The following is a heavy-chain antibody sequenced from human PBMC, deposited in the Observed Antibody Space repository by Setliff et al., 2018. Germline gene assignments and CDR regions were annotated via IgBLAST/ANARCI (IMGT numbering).Heavy chain of an antibody. Sequence: GESLKISCKGSGYSFTSYWIGWVRQMPGEGLEWMGIIYPGDSDTRYSPSFQGQVTISADKSISTAYLQWSSLKASDTAMYYCARQAVAGNDAFDIWGQGTMVTVSS. CDR2: IYPGDSDT. D-gene: IGHD6-19*01. V-gene: IGHV5-51*01. CDR3: ARQAVAGNDAFDI. CDR1: GYSFTSYW. J-gene: IGHJ3*02.